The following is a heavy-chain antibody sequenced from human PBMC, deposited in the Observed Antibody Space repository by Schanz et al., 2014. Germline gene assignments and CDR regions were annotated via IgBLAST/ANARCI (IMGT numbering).Heavy chain of an antibody. V-gene: IGHV3-66*03. CDR3: AKGLGTRSNNFDY. D-gene: IGHD6-13*01. J-gene: IGHJ4*02. CDR1: GFTVNTHY. CDR2: MYINSGST. Sequence: EVQLVESGGGLIQPGGSLRLSCAVSGFTVNTHYMSWVRQAPGKGLEWISSMYINSGSTQYADSVKGRFTISRDNSKNTLYLQINSLRTEDTAVFYCAKGLGTRSNNFDYWGQGTLVTVSS.